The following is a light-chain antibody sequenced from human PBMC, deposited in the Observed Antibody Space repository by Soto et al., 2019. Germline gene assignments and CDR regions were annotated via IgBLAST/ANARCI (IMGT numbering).Light chain of an antibody. V-gene: IGLV2-11*01. CDR3: CSYAAGQTLV. Sequence: QSVLTQPRSVSGSPGQSVTISCSGTSSDVGGYEYVSWYQQHPGKAPTLIIYHVAQRPSGVPDRFSASKSGTTASLTISGLQAEDEAEYFCCSYAAGQTLVFGVGTKLTVL. CDR1: SSDVGGYEY. J-gene: IGLJ2*01. CDR2: HVA.